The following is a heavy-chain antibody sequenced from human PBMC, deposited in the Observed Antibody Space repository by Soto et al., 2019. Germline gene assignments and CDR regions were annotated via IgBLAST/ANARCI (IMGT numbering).Heavy chain of an antibody. Sequence: PSETLSLTCTVSGGSISSYYWSWIRQPPGKGLEWIGYIYYSGSTNYNPSLKSRVTISVDTSKNQFSLKLSSVTAADTAVYYCARTLTNWNYGYDAFDIWGQGTMVTVS. J-gene: IGHJ3*02. CDR1: GGSISSYY. D-gene: IGHD1-7*01. CDR3: ARTLTNWNYGYDAFDI. V-gene: IGHV4-59*01. CDR2: IYYSGST.